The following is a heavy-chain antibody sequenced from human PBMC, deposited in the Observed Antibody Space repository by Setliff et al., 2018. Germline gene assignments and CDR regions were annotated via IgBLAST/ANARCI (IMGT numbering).Heavy chain of an antibody. D-gene: IGHD5-12*01. CDR1: GGSISSSSYY. Sequence: SETLSLTCTVSGGSISSSSYYWGWIRQPPGKGLEWIGSIYYSGSTYYNPSLKSRVTISVDTSKNQFSLKLSSVTAADTAVYYCARARYSGYVDYWGQGTMVTVS. CDR3: ARARYSGYVDY. J-gene: IGHJ4*03. CDR2: IYYSGST. V-gene: IGHV4-39*07.